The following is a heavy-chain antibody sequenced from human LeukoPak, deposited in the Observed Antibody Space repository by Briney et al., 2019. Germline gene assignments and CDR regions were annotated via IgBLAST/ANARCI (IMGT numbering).Heavy chain of an antibody. Sequence: GGSPRLSCAASGFTFSSYAMHWVRQAPGKGLEYVSAISSNGGSTYYANSVKGRFTISRDNSKNTLYLQMGSLRAEDMAVYYCARDLRLRMFDYWGQGTLVTVSS. V-gene: IGHV3-64*01. CDR3: ARDLRLRMFDY. CDR2: ISSNGGST. J-gene: IGHJ4*02. CDR1: GFTFSSYA. D-gene: IGHD2-15*01.